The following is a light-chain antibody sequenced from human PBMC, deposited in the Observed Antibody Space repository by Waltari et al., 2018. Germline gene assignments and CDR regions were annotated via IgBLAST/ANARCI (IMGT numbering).Light chain of an antibody. V-gene: IGLV3-1*01. CDR1: NVESKC. J-gene: IGLJ2*01. Sequence: SYALTQPPALSVSPGETAPITCSGENVESKCVYWYQQKAGQSPVLVVFQDNKRPSGIPERFSGSNSGNTATLIISGSQAMDEADYYCQAWDSGSYVVFGGGTKLTVL. CDR3: QAWDSGSYVV. CDR2: QDN.